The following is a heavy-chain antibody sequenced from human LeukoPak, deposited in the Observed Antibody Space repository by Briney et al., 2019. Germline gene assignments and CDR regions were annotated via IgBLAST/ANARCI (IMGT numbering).Heavy chain of an antibody. J-gene: IGHJ4*02. CDR2: IYYSGST. D-gene: IGHD6-19*01. V-gene: IGHV4-39*01. Sequence: PSETLSLTCTVSGGSISSSSYYWGWIRQPPGKGLEWIGSIYYSGSTYYNPSLKSRVTISVDTSKNQFSLKLSSVTAADTAVYYCARHLYSSGWYSCFDYWGQGTLVTVSS. CDR1: GGSISSSSYY. CDR3: ARHLYSSGWYSCFDY.